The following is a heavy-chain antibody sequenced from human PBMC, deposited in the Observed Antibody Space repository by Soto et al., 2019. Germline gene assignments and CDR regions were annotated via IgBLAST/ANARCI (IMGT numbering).Heavy chain of an antibody. Sequence: SQANSHPYAISGASVSSNSAAWNWIRQSPSRGLEWLGRTYYRSKWYNDYAVSVNSRITINPDTSKNQFSLQLNSVTPEDTAVYYWARSIAAAGPLGRDRWGQRTPITVSS. CDR3: ARSIAAAGPLGRDR. CDR1: GASVSSNSAA. CDR2: TYYRSKWYN. D-gene: IGHD6-13*01. J-gene: IGHJ5*02. V-gene: IGHV6-1*01.